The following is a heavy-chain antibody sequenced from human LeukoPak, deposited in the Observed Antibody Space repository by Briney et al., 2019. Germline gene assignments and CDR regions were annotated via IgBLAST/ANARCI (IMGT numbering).Heavy chain of an antibody. V-gene: IGHV3-30*03. CDR3: ARDRILLWFGELEGYFDY. CDR2: ISYDGSNK. CDR1: GFTFSSYG. J-gene: IGHJ4*02. Sequence: GRSLRLSCAASGFTFSSYGMHWVRQAPGKGLEWVAVISYDGSNKYYADSVKGRFTISRDNSKNTLYLQMNSLRAEDTAVYYCARDRILLWFGELEGYFDYWGQGTLVTVSS. D-gene: IGHD3-10*01.